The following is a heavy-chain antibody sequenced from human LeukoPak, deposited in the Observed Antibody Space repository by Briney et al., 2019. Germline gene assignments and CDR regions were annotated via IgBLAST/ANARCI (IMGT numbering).Heavy chain of an antibody. CDR3: ARDGMGGYSYGYYFDYYYYGMDV. Sequence: PGGSLRLSCAASGFTFSSYEMNWVRQVPGKGLEWVSYISSSGSTIYYADSVKGRFTISRDNAKNSLYLQMNSLRAEDTAVYYCARDGMGGYSYGYYFDYYYYGMDVWGQGTTVTVSS. CDR1: GFTFSSYE. V-gene: IGHV3-48*03. CDR2: ISSSGSTI. D-gene: IGHD5-18*01. J-gene: IGHJ6*02.